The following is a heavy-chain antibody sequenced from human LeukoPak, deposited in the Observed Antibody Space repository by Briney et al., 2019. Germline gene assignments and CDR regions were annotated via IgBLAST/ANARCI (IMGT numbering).Heavy chain of an antibody. CDR2: INHSGST. Sequence: SETLSLTCAVYGGSFSGYYWSWIRQPPGKGLEWIGEINHSGSTNYNPSLKGRVTISVDTSKNQFSLKLSSVTAADTAVYYCARVFIAAAGDTYGNWFDPWGQGTLVTVSS. J-gene: IGHJ5*02. CDR3: ARVFIAAAGDTYGNWFDP. V-gene: IGHV4-34*01. D-gene: IGHD6-13*01. CDR1: GGSFSGYY.